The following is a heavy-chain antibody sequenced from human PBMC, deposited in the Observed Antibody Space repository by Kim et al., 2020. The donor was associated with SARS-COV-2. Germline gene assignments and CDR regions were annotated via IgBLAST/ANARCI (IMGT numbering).Heavy chain of an antibody. CDR1: GFTFSTYA. CDR3: AKVKVAPYGAAGLPDF. D-gene: IGHD3-16*01. J-gene: IGHJ4*02. Sequence: GGSLRLSCTASGFTFSTYALSWVRQAPGKGLEWVSSISSTGGSTYYADSVKGRSTISRDNFKNTLYLLMSSLRAEDTAVYYCAKVKVAPYGAAGLPDFWGQGTLVTVSS. CDR2: ISSTGGST. V-gene: IGHV3-23*01.